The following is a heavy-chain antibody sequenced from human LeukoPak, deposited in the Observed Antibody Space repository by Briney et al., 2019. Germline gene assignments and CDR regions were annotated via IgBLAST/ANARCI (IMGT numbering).Heavy chain of an antibody. V-gene: IGHV3-23*01. D-gene: IGHD6-13*01. CDR1: GFTFSSYA. Sequence: GGSLRLSCAAPGFTFSSYAMSWVRQAPGKGLEWVSTISGSGGSTSYVDSVKGRLTISRANSKNTLYLQMNSLRAEDTAVYYCAKTPNMYSSSLFDYWGQGTLVTVSS. CDR3: AKTPNMYSSSLFDY. CDR2: ISGSGGST. J-gene: IGHJ4*02.